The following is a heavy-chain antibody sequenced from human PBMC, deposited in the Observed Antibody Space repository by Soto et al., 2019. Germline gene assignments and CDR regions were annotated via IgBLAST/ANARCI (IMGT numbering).Heavy chain of an antibody. CDR3: SKSYVMGGGFNWFDP. Sequence: EVQLVQSGTEVKKPGESLKISCKASGYTFTNYWIGWVRQMPGKGLEWMGMIYPGDSDTRYSPSFQGQVTISADKSISTAYLQWSSLKASDTAMYFCSKSYVMGGGFNWFDPWGQGTQVTVS. CDR2: IYPGDSDT. J-gene: IGHJ5*02. CDR1: GYTFTNYW. V-gene: IGHV5-51*01. D-gene: IGHD3-10*02.